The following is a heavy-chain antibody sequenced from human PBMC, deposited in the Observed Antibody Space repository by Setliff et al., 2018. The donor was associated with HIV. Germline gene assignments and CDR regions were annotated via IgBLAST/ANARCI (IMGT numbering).Heavy chain of an antibody. CDR1: DDSISRSSYY. CDR3: ARGDHRIIAAAGSGWFDP. Sequence: SETLSLTCTVTDDSISRSSYYWAWIRQSPGKGLEWIGSIYYSGSTYYNPSLKSRVTISVVTSKKQFSLKLRSVTAADTAAYYCARGDHRIIAAAGSGWFDPWGQGTLVTVSS. CDR2: IYYSGST. J-gene: IGHJ5*02. D-gene: IGHD6-13*01. V-gene: IGHV4-39*07.